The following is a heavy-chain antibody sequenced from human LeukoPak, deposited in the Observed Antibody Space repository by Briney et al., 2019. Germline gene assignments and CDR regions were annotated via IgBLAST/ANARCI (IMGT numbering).Heavy chain of an antibody. CDR1: GFTFSSYG. CDR3: ARRGIVSDYYYYYMDV. V-gene: IGHV3-30*02. CDR2: IRYDGSNK. Sequence: GGSLRLSCAASGFTFSSYGMHWVRQAPGKGLEWVAFIRYDGSNKYYADSVKGRFTISRDNSKNTLYLQMNSLRAEDTAVYYCARRGIVSDYYYYYMDVWGKGTTVTVSS. D-gene: IGHD5/OR15-5a*01. J-gene: IGHJ6*03.